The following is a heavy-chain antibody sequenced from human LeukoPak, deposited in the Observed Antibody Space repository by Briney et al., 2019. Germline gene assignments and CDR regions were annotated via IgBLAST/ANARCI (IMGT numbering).Heavy chain of an antibody. D-gene: IGHD3-3*01. Sequence: SQTLSLTCAISRDSVSSNGASWDWIRQSPSRGLEWLGRTYYRSQQWHSDYAPSVKGRITLNPDTSKNQFSLQLNSMTPEDTAVYYCGRETDFGVVTNWGQGTLVTVSS. CDR1: RDSVSSNGAS. V-gene: IGHV6-1*01. J-gene: IGHJ4*02. CDR2: TYYRSQQWHS. CDR3: GRETDFGVVTN.